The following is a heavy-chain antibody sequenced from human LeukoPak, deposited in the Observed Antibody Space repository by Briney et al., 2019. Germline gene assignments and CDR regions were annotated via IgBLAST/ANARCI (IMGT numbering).Heavy chain of an antibody. CDR1: GDSLVSGQY. CDR3: AREIYYDSSAYDY. D-gene: IGHD3-22*01. V-gene: IGHV4-38-2*02. CDR2: VYHSGSI. Sequence: SETLSLTCTVSGDSLVSGQYWGWIRQPPGQGLEWVGSVYHSGSIYYNPSLKSRVIMSVDTSKNQFSLKLSSLTAADTAIYYCAREIYYDSSAYDYWGQGTLVTVSS. J-gene: IGHJ4*02.